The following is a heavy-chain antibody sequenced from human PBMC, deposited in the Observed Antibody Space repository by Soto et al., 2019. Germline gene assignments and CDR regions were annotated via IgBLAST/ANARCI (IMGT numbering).Heavy chain of an antibody. CDR1: GYTFTSYY. Sequence: QVQLVQSGAEVKKPGASVKVSCKASGYTFTSYYMHWVRQAPGQGLEWMGIINPSGGSTSYAQKFQGRVTMTRDTSTSTVYMELSSLRSEDTAVYYCARASGVVAATYGSYYFDYWGQGTLVTVSS. J-gene: IGHJ4*02. CDR2: INPSGGST. D-gene: IGHD2-15*01. V-gene: IGHV1-46*03. CDR3: ARASGVVAATYGSYYFDY.